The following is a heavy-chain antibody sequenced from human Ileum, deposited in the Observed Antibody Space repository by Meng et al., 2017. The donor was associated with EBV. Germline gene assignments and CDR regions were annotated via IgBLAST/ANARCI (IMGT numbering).Heavy chain of an antibody. CDR3: ARAGYYDFWSGHENWFDP. V-gene: IGHV4-59*01. CDR2: IYYSGST. J-gene: IGHJ5*02. Sequence: QVPLPVSGPGLVKTSETLPLTCTVSGGSISSYYWSWIRQPPGKRLEWIGYIYYSGSTNYNPSLKSRVTISIDTSKNQFSLKLSSVTAADTAVYYCARAGYYDFWSGHENWFDPWGQGTLVTVSS. D-gene: IGHD3-3*01. CDR1: GGSISSYY.